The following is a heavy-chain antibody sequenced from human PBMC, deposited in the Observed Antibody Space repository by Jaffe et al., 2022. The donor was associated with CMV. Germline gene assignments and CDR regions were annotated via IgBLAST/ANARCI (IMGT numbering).Heavy chain of an antibody. CDR1: GYTLTELS. J-gene: IGHJ3*02. Sequence: QVQLVQSGAEVKKPGASVKVSCKVSGYTLTELSMHWVRQAPGKGLEWMGGFDPEDGETIYAQKFQGRVTMTEDTSTDTAYMELSSLRSEDTAVYYCATDIRPLLTGLLSSFGAFDIWGQGTMVTVSS. V-gene: IGHV1-24*01. D-gene: IGHD3-9*01. CDR2: FDPEDGET. CDR3: ATDIRPLLTGLLSSFGAFDI.